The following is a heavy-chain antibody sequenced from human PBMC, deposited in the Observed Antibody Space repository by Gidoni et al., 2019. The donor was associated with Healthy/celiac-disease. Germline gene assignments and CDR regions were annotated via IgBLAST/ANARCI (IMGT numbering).Heavy chain of an antibody. CDR3: ARLPGSIAVAGTGSFDY. Sequence: QLQLQESGPGRVKPSETLSLTCTVSGGSISSSSYYWGWIRQPPGKGLEWIGSIYYSGSTYYNPSLKSRVTISVDTSKNQFSLKLSSVTAADTAVYYCARLPGSIAVAGTGSFDYWGQGTLVTVSS. J-gene: IGHJ4*02. V-gene: IGHV4-39*01. CDR2: IYYSGST. D-gene: IGHD6-19*01. CDR1: GGSISSSSYY.